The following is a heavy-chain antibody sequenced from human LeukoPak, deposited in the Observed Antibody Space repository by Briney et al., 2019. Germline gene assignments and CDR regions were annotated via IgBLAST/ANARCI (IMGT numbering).Heavy chain of an antibody. D-gene: IGHD5-24*01. CDR3: ATQRDGYNSPFDY. Sequence: GGSLRLSCAASGFTFSTYSINWVRQAPGKGLEWVSYIRSRDRTIYYADSVKGRFTISRDNAKNSLHLQMNSLRAEDTAVYYCATQRDGYNSPFDYWGQGTLVTVSS. J-gene: IGHJ4*02. CDR1: GFTFSTYS. CDR2: IRSRDRTI. V-gene: IGHV3-48*04.